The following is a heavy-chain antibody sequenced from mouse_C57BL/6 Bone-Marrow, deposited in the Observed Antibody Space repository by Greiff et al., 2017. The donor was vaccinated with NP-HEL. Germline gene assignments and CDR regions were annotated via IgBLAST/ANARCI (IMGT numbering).Heavy chain of an antibody. D-gene: IGHD1-1*01. V-gene: IGHV14-3*01. Sequence: VQLQQSVAELVRPGASVKLSCTASGFNIKNTYMHWVKQRPEQGLEWIGRIDPENGNTKYAPKFQGKATITADTSSNTAYLQRSSLTSEDTAIYDSARADYGSSPYSCFDVWGKGTTVTVSS. CDR2: IDPENGNT. J-gene: IGHJ1*03. CDR3: ARADYGSSPYSCFDV. CDR1: GFNIKNTY.